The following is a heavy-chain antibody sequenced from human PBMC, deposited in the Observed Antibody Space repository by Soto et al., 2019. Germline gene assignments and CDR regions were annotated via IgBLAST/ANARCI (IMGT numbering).Heavy chain of an antibody. J-gene: IGHJ5*02. Sequence: SGGSLRLSCAASGFTFDDYGMSWIRQAPGKGLEWVSGINWNGGSTGYADSVKGQFTISRDNAKNSLYLQMNSLRAEDTALYHCAREIGSPGDYAEYANPNWFDPWGQGTLVTVSS. CDR1: GFTFDDYG. CDR3: AREIGSPGDYAEYANPNWFDP. V-gene: IGHV3-20*01. D-gene: IGHD4-17*01. CDR2: INWNGGST.